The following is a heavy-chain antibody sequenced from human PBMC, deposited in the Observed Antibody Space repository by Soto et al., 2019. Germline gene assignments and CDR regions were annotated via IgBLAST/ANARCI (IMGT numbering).Heavy chain of an antibody. J-gene: IGHJ3*02. CDR2: IYYSGST. D-gene: IGHD6-13*01. CDR1: GVSISSYY. CDR3: ARFDGERQQLVRFSARLDAFDI. V-gene: IGHV4-59*01. Sequence: SETLSLTCTVSGVSISSYYWSWIRQPPGKGLEWIGYIYYSGSTNYNPSLKSRVTISVDTSKNQFSLKLSSVTAADTAVYYCARFDGERQQLVRFSARLDAFDIWGQGTMVTVSS.